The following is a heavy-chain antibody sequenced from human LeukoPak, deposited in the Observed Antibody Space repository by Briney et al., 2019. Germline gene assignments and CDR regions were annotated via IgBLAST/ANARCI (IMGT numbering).Heavy chain of an antibody. Sequence: PGGSLRLSCAASGFTFSRYAMSWARQAPGKGREWVSGISGSGDTTYYADPVKGRFTISRDNSKNTLYLQMNSLRAEDTAVYYCAKDFGDCSNGVCYGKPFDYWGQGTLVTASS. CDR1: GFTFSRYA. J-gene: IGHJ4*02. V-gene: IGHV3-23*01. D-gene: IGHD2-8*01. CDR3: AKDFGDCSNGVCYGKPFDY. CDR2: ISGSGDTT.